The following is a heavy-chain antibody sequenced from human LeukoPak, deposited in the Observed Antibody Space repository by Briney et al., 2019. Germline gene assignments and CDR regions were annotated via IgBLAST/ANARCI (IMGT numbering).Heavy chain of an antibody. CDR1: GGSISSGGYY. J-gene: IGHJ3*02. V-gene: IGHV4-30-2*01. CDR2: IYHSGST. CDR3: ARDRGYCSSTSCHDAFDI. D-gene: IGHD2-2*01. Sequence: PSETLSLTCTVSGGSISSGGYYWSWIRQPPGKGLEWIGYIYHSGSTYYNPSLKSRVTISVDRSKNQFSLKLSSVTAADTAVYYCARDRGYCSSTSCHDAFDIWGQGTMVTVSS.